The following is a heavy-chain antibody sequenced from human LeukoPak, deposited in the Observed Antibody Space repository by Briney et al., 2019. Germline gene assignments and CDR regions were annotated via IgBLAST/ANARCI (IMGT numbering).Heavy chain of an antibody. D-gene: IGHD2-2*01. CDR1: GDTFSNYA. CDR2: IIPIFGTP. V-gene: IGHV1-69*05. Sequence: ASVKVSCKASGDTFSNYAVSWVRQAPGQGLEWMGGIIPIFGTPNYAQKLQGRVTITMDESTSTAYMELSSLRSEDTAVYYCARAIVVGPAVGPFDIWGQGTLVTISS. J-gene: IGHJ3*02. CDR3: ARAIVVGPAVGPFDI.